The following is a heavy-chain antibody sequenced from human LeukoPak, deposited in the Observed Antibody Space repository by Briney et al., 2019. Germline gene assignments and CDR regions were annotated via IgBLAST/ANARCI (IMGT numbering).Heavy chain of an antibody. J-gene: IGHJ4*02. D-gene: IGHD2-2*01. Sequence: KPSETLSLTCTVSGGSISSYYWSWIRQPAGKGLEWIGRIYTSGSTNYNPSLKSRVTMSVDTSKNQFSLKLSSVTAADTAVYYCARVDCSSTSCSAFDYWGQGTLVTVSS. CDR1: GGSISSYY. CDR2: IYTSGST. V-gene: IGHV4-4*07. CDR3: ARVDCSSTSCSAFDY.